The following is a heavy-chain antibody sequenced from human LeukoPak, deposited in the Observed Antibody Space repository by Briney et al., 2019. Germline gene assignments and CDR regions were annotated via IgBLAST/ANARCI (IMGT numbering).Heavy chain of an antibody. CDR1: GYTFTGYY. Sequence: ASVKVSCKASGYTFTGYYMHWVRQAPGQGLEWMGWINPNSGGTNYAQKFQGRVTMTRDTSISTAYMELSSLRSEDTAVYYCARDTYGSGSSVGYWGQGTLVTVSS. D-gene: IGHD3-10*01. V-gene: IGHV1-2*02. CDR2: INPNSGGT. J-gene: IGHJ4*02. CDR3: ARDTYGSGSSVGY.